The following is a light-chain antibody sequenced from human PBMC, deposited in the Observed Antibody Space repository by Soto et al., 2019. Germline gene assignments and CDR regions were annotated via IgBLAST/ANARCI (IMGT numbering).Light chain of an antibody. CDR3: QQYNTYPIT. CDR2: DAT. CDR1: QTISNW. J-gene: IGKJ5*01. V-gene: IGKV1-5*01. Sequence: DIQMTQSPSTLSGSVGDRVTITCRASQTISNWLAWYQQKPGKAPKLLISDATNLESGVPSKFSGSGSETEFTLTISSLQPDDFATYYCQQYNTYPITFGQGTRLEIK.